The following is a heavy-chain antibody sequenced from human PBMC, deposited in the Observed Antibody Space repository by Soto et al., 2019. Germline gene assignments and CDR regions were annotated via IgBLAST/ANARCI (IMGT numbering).Heavy chain of an antibody. CDR3: ARDLIVTGTYFDY. D-gene: IGHD3-9*01. J-gene: IGHJ4*02. V-gene: IGHV1-18*04. CDR2: ISTYNGNT. Sequence: VQLVQSGAEVKKPGASVKVSCKASGYIFTSYGITWVRQAPGQGLEWMGWISTYNGNTNYAQKLQDRVTMTTDTSTSTAYMELMSLRFDDTAVYYCARDLIVTGTYFDYWGQGTLVTVSS. CDR1: GYIFTSYG.